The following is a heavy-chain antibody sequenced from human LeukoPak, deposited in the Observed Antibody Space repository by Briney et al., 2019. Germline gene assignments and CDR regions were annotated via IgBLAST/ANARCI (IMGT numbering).Heavy chain of an antibody. CDR2: IKEDGSEK. CDR3: ARGRPTVGTDY. V-gene: IGHV3-7*01. Sequence: PGGSLRLSCAGSGFTFRNYWMNWVRQAPGKGLEWVANIKEDGSEKYYVDSVKGRFTVSRDNAKNSLYLQINSLRADDTAVYYCARGRPTVGTDYWGQGTLVTVSS. CDR1: GFTFRNYW. J-gene: IGHJ4*02. D-gene: IGHD1-26*01.